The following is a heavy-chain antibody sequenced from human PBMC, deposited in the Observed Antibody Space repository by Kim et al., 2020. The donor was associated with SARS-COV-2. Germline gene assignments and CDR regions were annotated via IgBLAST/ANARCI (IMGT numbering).Heavy chain of an antibody. V-gene: IGHV3-23*01. D-gene: IGHD3-22*01. J-gene: IGHJ6*03. CDR2: ISGSGGST. Sequence: GGSLRLSCAASGFTFSSYAMSWVRQAPGKGLEWVSAISGSGGSTYYADSVKGRFTISRDNSKNTLYLQMNSLRAEDTAVYYCVVYYYDSSGYKAGYYYYYMDVWGKGTTVTVSS. CDR3: VVYYYDSSGYKAGYYYYYMDV. CDR1: GFTFSSYA.